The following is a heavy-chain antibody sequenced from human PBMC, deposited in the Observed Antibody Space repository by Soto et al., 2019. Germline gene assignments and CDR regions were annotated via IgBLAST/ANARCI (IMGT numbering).Heavy chain of an antibody. V-gene: IGHV1-18*01. CDR2: ISAYNGNT. CDR1: GYTFTSYG. J-gene: IGHJ4*02. CDR3: ATLHYYDSSGYLLDY. Sequence: ASVRVSCKATGYTFTSYGISWVRQAPGQGLEWMGWISAYNGNTNYAQKLQGRVTMTTDTSTSTAYMELRSLRSDDTAVYYCATLHYYDSSGYLLDYWGQGTLVTSPQ. D-gene: IGHD3-22*01.